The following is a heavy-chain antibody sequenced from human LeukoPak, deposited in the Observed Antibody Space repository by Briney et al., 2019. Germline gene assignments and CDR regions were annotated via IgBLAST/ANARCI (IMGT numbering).Heavy chain of an antibody. D-gene: IGHD5-24*01. CDR1: GDSLTGHF. CDR3: ARRMATVTDAFDI. CDR2: VFHSGTT. J-gene: IGHJ3*02. V-gene: IGHV4-59*08. Sequence: PSETLSLTCNVSGDSLTGHFWSWIRQTPGKGLEWIGYVFHSGTTNYSPSLKSRVTISLDTSKKQFYLRLASVTAADTAVYYCARRMATVTDAFDIWGRGTMVSVSS.